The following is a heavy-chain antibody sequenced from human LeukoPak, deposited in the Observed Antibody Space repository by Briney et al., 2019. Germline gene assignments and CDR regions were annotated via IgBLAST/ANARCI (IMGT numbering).Heavy chain of an antibody. CDR3: AKGEVVQWLVFDDDVGHFDY. J-gene: IGHJ4*02. CDR1: GFTFSSYA. V-gene: IGHV3-23*01. D-gene: IGHD6-19*01. CDR2: ISGSGGST. Sequence: PGGSLRLSCAASGFTFSSYAMSWVRQAPGKGLEWVSAISGSGGSTYYADSVKGRFTISRDNSKNALYLQMNSLRAEDTAVYYCAKGEVVQWLVFDDDVGHFDYWGQGTLVTVSS.